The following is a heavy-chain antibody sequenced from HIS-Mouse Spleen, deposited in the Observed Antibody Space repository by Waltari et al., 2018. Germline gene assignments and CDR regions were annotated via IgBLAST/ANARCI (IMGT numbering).Heavy chain of an antibody. CDR2: IYYSGST. CDR1: GGSISSYY. Sequence: QVQLQESGPGLVKPSETLSLTCTVSGGSISSYYWSWIRQPPGKGLEWIGYIYYSGSTNYNPSLKSRVTISGDTSKNQFSLKLSSVTAADTAVYYCAREGYDFWSGYYYFDYWGQGTLVTVSS. J-gene: IGHJ4*02. CDR3: AREGYDFWSGYYYFDY. V-gene: IGHV4-59*01. D-gene: IGHD3-3*01.